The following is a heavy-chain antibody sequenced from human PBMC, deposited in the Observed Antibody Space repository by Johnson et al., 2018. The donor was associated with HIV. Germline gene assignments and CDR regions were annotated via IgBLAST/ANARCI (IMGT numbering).Heavy chain of an antibody. Sequence: QVQVVESGGGLVKPGGSLRLSCAASGFTFSNAWMSWIRQAPGKGLEWLSHISSSGSTIYYADSVKGRFTISRDNAKNSLYLQMNSLRAGDTAVYYCARIAARGAFDIWGQGTMVTVSS. V-gene: IGHV3-11*04. D-gene: IGHD6-13*01. CDR2: ISSSGSTI. CDR3: ARIAARGAFDI. J-gene: IGHJ3*02. CDR1: GFTFSNAW.